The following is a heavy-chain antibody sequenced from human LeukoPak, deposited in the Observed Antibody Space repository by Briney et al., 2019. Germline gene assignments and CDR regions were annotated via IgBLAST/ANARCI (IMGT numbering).Heavy chain of an antibody. CDR2: MGRRGSVI. Sequence: PGGSLRLSCAASGFILRSYEMNWVRQAPGKGGEGVSYMGRRGSVIFYGDCVEGRFTISRDNIKNLLYLQMNSLRVEDTAVYYCAREDEDAFDIWGQGTMVTVSS. J-gene: IGHJ3*02. CDR3: AREDEDAFDI. CDR1: GFILRSYE. V-gene: IGHV3-48*03.